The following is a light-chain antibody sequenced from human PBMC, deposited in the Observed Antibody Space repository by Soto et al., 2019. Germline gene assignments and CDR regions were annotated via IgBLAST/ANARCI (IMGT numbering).Light chain of an antibody. CDR1: QCIRND. CDR3: LQKYFYPFT. Sequence: AIKMTQSPSSLSASVGDRVTITCRASQCIRNDLDWFQQKPGKAPKLLIYAASNLQSGVPARFSGSGSGTDFTLTISSLQPEDFATYYCLQKYFYPFTFGPGTKVDI. J-gene: IGKJ3*01. CDR2: AAS. V-gene: IGKV1-6*01.